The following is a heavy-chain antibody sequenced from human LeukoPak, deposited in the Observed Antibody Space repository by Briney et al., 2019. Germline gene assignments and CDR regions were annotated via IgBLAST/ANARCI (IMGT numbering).Heavy chain of an antibody. CDR3: QSRFLEWLLDY. Sequence: SETLSLTCTVSGGSISSNNYFWGWIRQPPGKGLEWIGSIYDSGSTYYNPSLKSRVTTSVDTSKNQFSLKLNSVTAADTAMCYCQSRFLEWLLDYWGQGTLVTVSS. CDR1: GGSISSNNYF. CDR2: IYDSGST. J-gene: IGHJ4*02. D-gene: IGHD3-3*01. V-gene: IGHV4-39*01.